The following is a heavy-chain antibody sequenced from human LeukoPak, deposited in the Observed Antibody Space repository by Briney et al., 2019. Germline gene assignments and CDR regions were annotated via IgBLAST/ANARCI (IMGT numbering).Heavy chain of an antibody. J-gene: IGHJ6*02. V-gene: IGHV3-30*18. CDR1: GITFSSYG. CDR3: AKDRGYSSSWYSRGYYYYGMDV. Sequence: GRSLRLSCAASGITFSSYGMHWVRQAPGKGLEWVAVISYDGSNKYYADSVKGRFTISRDNSKNTLYLQMNSLRAEDTAVYYCAKDRGYSSSWYSRGYYYYGMDVWGQGTTVTVSS. D-gene: IGHD6-13*01. CDR2: ISYDGSNK.